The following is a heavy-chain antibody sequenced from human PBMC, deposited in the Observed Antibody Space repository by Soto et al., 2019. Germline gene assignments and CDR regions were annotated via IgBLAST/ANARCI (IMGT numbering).Heavy chain of an antibody. CDR1: GFTFNHHW. D-gene: IGHD3-10*01. Sequence: EVQLLQSGGGLVQPGGSLRLSYAASGFTFNHHWMHWVRQAPGKGLVWVSRISTDGSDTSYAGSVKGRFTISRDNAKNTVYLQMSSLRAEDTAVYYCARDTFGLSYWGQGTLVTVSS. CDR2: ISTDGSDT. J-gene: IGHJ4*02. CDR3: ARDTFGLSY. V-gene: IGHV3-74*01.